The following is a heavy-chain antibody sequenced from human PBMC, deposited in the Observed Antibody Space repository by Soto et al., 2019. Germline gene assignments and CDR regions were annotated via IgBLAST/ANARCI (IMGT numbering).Heavy chain of an antibody. Sequence: ASVKVSCKVSGYTLTELSMHWVRPAPGKGLEWMGGFDPEDGETIYAQKFQGRVTMTEDTSTDTAYMELSSLRSEDTAVYYCAGYSGSYYAFDIWGQGTMVTVSS. J-gene: IGHJ3*02. CDR1: GYTLTELS. CDR3: AGYSGSYYAFDI. CDR2: FDPEDGET. V-gene: IGHV1-24*01. D-gene: IGHD1-26*01.